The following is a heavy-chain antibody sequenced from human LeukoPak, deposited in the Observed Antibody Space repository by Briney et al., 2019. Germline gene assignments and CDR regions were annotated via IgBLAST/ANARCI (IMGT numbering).Heavy chain of an antibody. J-gene: IGHJ4*02. V-gene: IGHV1-18*01. CDR1: GYTFTSYG. Sequence: ASVKVSCKASGYTFTSYGISWVRQAPGQGLEWMGWISAYNGNTNYAQELQGRVTMTTDTSTSTAYMELRSLRSDDTAVYYCARDPKYYHDSSGYYSPGDYWGQGTLVTVSS. CDR3: ARDPKYYHDSSGYYSPGDY. CDR2: ISAYNGNT. D-gene: IGHD3-22*01.